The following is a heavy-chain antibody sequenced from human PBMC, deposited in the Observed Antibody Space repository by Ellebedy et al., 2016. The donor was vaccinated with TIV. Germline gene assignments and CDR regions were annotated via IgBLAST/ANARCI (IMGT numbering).Heavy chain of an antibody. CDR2: INHSGST. V-gene: IGHV4-34*01. D-gene: IGHD3-10*01. CDR3: ARATRGLLWFGYFDY. Sequence: SETLSLTCAVYGGSFDVYYWSWIRQPPGKGLEWIGEINHSGSTNYNPSLKSRVTVSVDTSKNQFSLKLSSVTAADTAVYYCARATRGLLWFGYFDYWGQGTLVTVSS. CDR1: GGSFDVYY. J-gene: IGHJ4*02.